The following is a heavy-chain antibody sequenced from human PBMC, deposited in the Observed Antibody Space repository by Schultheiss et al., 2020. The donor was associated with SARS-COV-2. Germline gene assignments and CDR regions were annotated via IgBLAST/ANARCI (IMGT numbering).Heavy chain of an antibody. CDR2: IIPIFGTA. CDR3: ASAMISPHAFDI. V-gene: IGHV1-69*13. J-gene: IGHJ3*02. Sequence: VKVSCKASGGTFSSYAISWVRQAPGQGLEWMGGIIPIFGTANYAQKFQGRVTITADESTSTAYMELSSLRSEDTAVYYCASAMISPHAFDIWGQGTMVTVSS. CDR1: GGTFSSYA. D-gene: IGHD3-22*01.